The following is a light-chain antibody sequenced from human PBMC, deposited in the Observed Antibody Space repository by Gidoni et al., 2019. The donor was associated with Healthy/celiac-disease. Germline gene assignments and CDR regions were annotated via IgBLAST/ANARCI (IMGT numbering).Light chain of an antibody. Sequence: EIVLTQSPGTLSLSQGERATLSCSAIQSVSSNYLAWYQQKPGQAPRLLISGASSRATGIPDRFSGRGSGTDFTLTISRLEPEDFAVYYCQQYGSSPWTFGQGTKVEIK. CDR2: GAS. CDR3: QQYGSSPWT. V-gene: IGKV3-20*01. J-gene: IGKJ1*01. CDR1: QSVSSNY.